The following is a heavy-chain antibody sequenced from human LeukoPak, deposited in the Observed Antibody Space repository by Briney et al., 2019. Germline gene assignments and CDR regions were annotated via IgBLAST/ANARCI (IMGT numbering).Heavy chain of an antibody. CDR3: ARVPSLPYSSSSYYYYMDV. V-gene: IGHV1-69*13. D-gene: IGHD6-6*01. CDR1: GGTFSSYA. CDR2: IIPIFGTA. J-gene: IGHJ6*03. Sequence: GASVKVSCKASGGTFSSYAISWVRQAPGQGLEWMGGIIPIFGTANYAQKFQGRVTITADESTSTAYMELSSLRSEDTAVYYCARVPSLPYSSSSYYYYMDVWGKGTTVTVSS.